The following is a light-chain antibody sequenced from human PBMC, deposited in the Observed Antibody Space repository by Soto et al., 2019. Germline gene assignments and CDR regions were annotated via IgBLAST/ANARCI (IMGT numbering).Light chain of an antibody. J-gene: IGKJ1*01. Sequence: EIVLTQSPATLSLSPGEIATLYCGASQSVSSSYLAWYQQKPGLAPRLLIYDASSRATGIPDRFSGSGSGTDFTLTINSLQPEDFATYSCQQSYNSPQTFGQGTKVDIK. CDR3: QQSYNSPQT. CDR1: QSVSSSY. V-gene: IGKV3D-20*01. CDR2: DAS.